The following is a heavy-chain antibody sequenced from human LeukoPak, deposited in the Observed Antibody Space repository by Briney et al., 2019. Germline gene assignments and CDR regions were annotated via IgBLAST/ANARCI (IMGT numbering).Heavy chain of an antibody. CDR2: IISSGSDT. CDR1: RFTFRDHF. V-gene: IGHV3-11*04. D-gene: IGHD4-17*01. CDR3: ATAPTEDGDGSSPGY. J-gene: IGHJ4*02. Sequence: PGGSLRLSCAASRFTFRDHFMSWVRQPPGKGLGYVSYIISSGSDTYYSDSVKGRFTASRDNAKNSLFLQMNSLRAEDTAVYYCATAPTEDGDGSSPGYWGQGTLVTVSS.